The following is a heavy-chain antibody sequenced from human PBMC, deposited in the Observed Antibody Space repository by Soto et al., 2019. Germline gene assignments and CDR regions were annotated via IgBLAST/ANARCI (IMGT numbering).Heavy chain of an antibody. D-gene: IGHD3-3*01. CDR3: ARDEYYDFWSGHYPFAY. Sequence: SETLSLSCAVYGGSFSGYYWSWIRQPPGKGVEWIGEINHSGSTNYNPSLKSRVTISVDTSKNQFSLKLSSVTAADTAVYYCARDEYYDFWSGHYPFAYWGQGTLVTVSS. J-gene: IGHJ4*02. V-gene: IGHV4-34*01. CDR2: INHSGST. CDR1: GGSFSGYY.